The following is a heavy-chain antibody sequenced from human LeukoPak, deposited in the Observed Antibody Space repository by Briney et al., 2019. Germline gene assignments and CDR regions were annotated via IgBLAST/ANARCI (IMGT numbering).Heavy chain of an antibody. D-gene: IGHD2-2*02. CDR2: ISGSGGST. CDR3: AKGHGEGCCSSTSCYTPFDY. Sequence: PGGSLRLSCAASGFTFSSYAMSWVRQAPGKGLEWVSAISGSGGSTYYADSVKGRFTISRVNSKNTLYLQMNSLRAEDTAVYYCAKGHGEGCCSSTSCYTPFDYWGQGTLVTVSS. J-gene: IGHJ4*02. CDR1: GFTFSSYA. V-gene: IGHV3-23*01.